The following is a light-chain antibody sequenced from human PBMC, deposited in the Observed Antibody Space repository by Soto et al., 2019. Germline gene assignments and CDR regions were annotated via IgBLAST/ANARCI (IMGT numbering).Light chain of an antibody. CDR3: QQYGSSRGLT. J-gene: IGKJ4*01. CDR1: QSVSSSY. CDR2: GAS. Sequence: EIVLTQSPGTLSLSPGERATLSCRASQSVSSSYLAWYQQKPGQAPRLLIYGASSSATGIPARFSGSGSGTDFTLTISRLEPEDFAVYYCQQYGSSRGLTFGGGTKVEIK. V-gene: IGKV3-20*01.